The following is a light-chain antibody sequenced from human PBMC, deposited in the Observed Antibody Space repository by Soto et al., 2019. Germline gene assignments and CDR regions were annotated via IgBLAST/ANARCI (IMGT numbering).Light chain of an antibody. V-gene: IGKV3-15*01. J-gene: IGKJ1*01. CDR2: GGS. CDR3: QQYNNWPPEGT. CDR1: QSISDT. Sequence: EIVMTQSPATLSVSPWGRATLSCRASQSISDTLAWYQQKPGQAPRLLIYGGSTRATGIPARFSGSGSGTEFTLTISSLQSEDFAVYYCQQYNNWPPEGTFGQGTKVDI.